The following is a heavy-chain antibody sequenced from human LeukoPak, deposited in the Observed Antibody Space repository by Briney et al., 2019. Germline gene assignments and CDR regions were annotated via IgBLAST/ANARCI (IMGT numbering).Heavy chain of an antibody. J-gene: IGHJ4*02. D-gene: IGHD2-15*01. CDR2: ISGSGGST. CDR3: AKDILGYCSGGSCYLFDY. Sequence: GGSLRLSCAASGFTFSSYAMSWVRQAPGEGLECVSAISGSGGSTYYADSVKGRFTISRDNSKNTLYLKMNSLRAEDTAVYYCAKDILGYCSGGSCYLFDYWGQGTLVTVSS. V-gene: IGHV3-23*01. CDR1: GFTFSSYA.